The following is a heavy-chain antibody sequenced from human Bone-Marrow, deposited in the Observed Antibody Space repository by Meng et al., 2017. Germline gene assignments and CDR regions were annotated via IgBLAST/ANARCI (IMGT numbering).Heavy chain of an antibody. CDR3: TTYFYIVVVGRVRFGY. V-gene: IGHV1-69*06. J-gene: IGHJ4*02. CDR1: GGTFSSYA. Sequence: SVKVSCKASGGTFSSYAISWVRQAPGQGLEWMGGIIPIFGTANYAQKFQGRVTITADKSTSTAYMELSSLRSEDTAVYYCTTYFYIVVVGRVRFGYWGQGTLVTGSS. D-gene: IGHD2-21*01. CDR2: IIPIFGTA.